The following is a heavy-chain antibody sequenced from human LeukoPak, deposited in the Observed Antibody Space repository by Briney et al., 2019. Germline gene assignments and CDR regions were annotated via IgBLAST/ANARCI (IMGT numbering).Heavy chain of an antibody. Sequence: ASVKVSCKASGYTFTGYYMHWVRQAPGQGLEWMGWINPNSGGTNYAQKFQGRVTMTRDTSISTAYMELSRLRSDDTAVYYCARGPPFYYDSSGLLLGLDYWGQGTLVTVSS. CDR2: INPNSGGT. CDR3: ARGPPFYYDSSGLLLGLDY. J-gene: IGHJ4*02. D-gene: IGHD3-22*01. CDR1: GYTFTGYY. V-gene: IGHV1-2*02.